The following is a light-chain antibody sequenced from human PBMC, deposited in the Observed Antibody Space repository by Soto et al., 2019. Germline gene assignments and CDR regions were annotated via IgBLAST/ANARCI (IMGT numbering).Light chain of an antibody. V-gene: IGKV3-15*01. CDR2: GAS. Sequence: DIVMTQSPATLSVSPWARTTRCXXASQSVSSNLAWYHQNPGQAPRLIXYGASTTATGIPARFSGSGSGTDFTLTITRLEPEDFAVYYCQQYVTSSPRTFGQGTKVDI. CDR3: QQYVTSSPRT. CDR1: QSVSSN. J-gene: IGKJ1*01.